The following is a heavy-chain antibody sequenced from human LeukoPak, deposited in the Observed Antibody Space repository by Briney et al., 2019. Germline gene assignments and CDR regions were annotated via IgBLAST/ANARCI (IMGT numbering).Heavy chain of an antibody. J-gene: IGHJ4*02. CDR3: ARGADQEFDF. CDR1: GGTFSSYA. Sequence: GASVKVSCKASGGTFSSYAISWVRQAPGQGLEWMGMINPRDGTTRTLQKFQGRVTMTRDTSTSTLYMGLSSLRSEDTATYFCARGADQEFDFWGQGTLVTVSS. CDR2: INPRDGTT. V-gene: IGHV1-46*01.